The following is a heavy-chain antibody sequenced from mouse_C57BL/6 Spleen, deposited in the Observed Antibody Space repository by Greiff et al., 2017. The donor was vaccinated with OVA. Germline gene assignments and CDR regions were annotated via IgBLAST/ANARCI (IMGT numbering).Heavy chain of an antibody. CDR2: IYPGSGST. D-gene: IGHD1-1*01. Sequence: QVQLQQPGAELVKPGASVKMSCKASGYTFTSYWITWVKQRPGQGLEWIGDIYPGSGSTNYNEKFKSKATLTVDTSSSTAYMQLSSLTSEDSAVYYCARALITTVVAPAAYWGQGTLVTVSA. CDR3: ARALITTVVAPAAY. V-gene: IGHV1-55*01. CDR1: GYTFTSYW. J-gene: IGHJ3*01.